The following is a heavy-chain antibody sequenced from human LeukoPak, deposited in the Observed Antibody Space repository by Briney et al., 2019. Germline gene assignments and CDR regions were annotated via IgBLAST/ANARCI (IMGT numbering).Heavy chain of an antibody. D-gene: IGHD3-16*01. V-gene: IGHV3-64*04. CDR3: ARDLKQGGQNYDYGMDV. CDR2: VSSNVYST. J-gene: IGHJ6*01. Sequence: GGSLRLSCSASGFTFSTYAMHWVRHAPGKGLEYVSSVSSNVYSTHYADSVKGRFAISRDNSKNTLYLQMSSLRAEDTAVYYCARDLKQGGQNYDYGMDVWGPRDHGHRLL. CDR1: GFTFSTYA.